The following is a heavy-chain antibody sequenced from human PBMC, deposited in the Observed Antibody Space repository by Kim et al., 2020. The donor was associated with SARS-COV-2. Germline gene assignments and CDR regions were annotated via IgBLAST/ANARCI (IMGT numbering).Heavy chain of an antibody. J-gene: IGHJ5*02. V-gene: IGHV4-59*01. D-gene: IGHD5-18*01. CDR3: ARFVRGYSYH. Sequence: TNSNPSLKSRVTRSLDTSKNQFSLKLSSVTAADTAVYYCARFVRGYSYHWGQGTLVTVSS. CDR2: T.